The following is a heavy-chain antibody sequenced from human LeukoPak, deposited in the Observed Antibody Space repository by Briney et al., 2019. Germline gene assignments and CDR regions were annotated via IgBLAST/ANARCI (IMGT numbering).Heavy chain of an antibody. CDR3: TTFYHEYSPY. CDR2: IKSNADGETP. Sequence: GGSLRLSCAASGFSFMNAWMIRVRQAPGKGLEWVGGIKSNADGETPDYAAPARGRFTISRDDSKNTLYLQMNSLKTEDTAVYYCTTFYHEYSPYWGRGTLVTVSS. J-gene: IGHJ4*02. V-gene: IGHV3-15*01. D-gene: IGHD2/OR15-2a*01. CDR1: GFSFMNAW.